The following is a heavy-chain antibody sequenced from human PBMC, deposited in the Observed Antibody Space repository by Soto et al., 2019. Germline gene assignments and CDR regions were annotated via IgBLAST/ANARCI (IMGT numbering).Heavy chain of an antibody. V-gene: IGHV3-21*01. CDR2: ISSSSSYI. CDR3: ARDPYYYGSGSPILFDP. J-gene: IGHJ5*02. CDR1: GFTFSSYS. D-gene: IGHD3-10*01. Sequence: PGGSLRLSCAASGFTFSSYSMNWVRQAPGKGLEWVSSISSSSSYIYYADSVKGRFTISRDNAKNSLYLQMNSLRAEDTAVYYCARDPYYYGSGSPILFDPWGQGTLVTVSS.